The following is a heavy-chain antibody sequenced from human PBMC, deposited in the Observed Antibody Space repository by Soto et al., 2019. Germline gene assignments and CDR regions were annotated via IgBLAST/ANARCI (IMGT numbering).Heavy chain of an antibody. D-gene: IGHD3-10*01. V-gene: IGHV3-33*01. Sequence: HPGGSLRLSCAASGFTFSSYGMHWVRQAPGEGLEWVAVIWYDGSNKYYADSVKGRFTISRDNSKNTLYLQMNSLRAEDTAVYYCARDQQQGFGELLRSYYYYGMDVWGQGTTVTVSS. CDR1: GFTFSSYG. CDR3: ARDQQQGFGELLRSYYYYGMDV. CDR2: IWYDGSNK. J-gene: IGHJ6*02.